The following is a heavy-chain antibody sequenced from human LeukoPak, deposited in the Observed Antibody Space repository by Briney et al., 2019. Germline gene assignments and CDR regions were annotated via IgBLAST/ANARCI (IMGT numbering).Heavy chain of an antibody. V-gene: IGHV3-23*01. Sequence: GGSLRLSCAPSGLTYRSYAMRGAPDAPGGRLECVSAISDSTGRTYCAESVKHRYTPSRDNSKNTLHLQMSSLLGENTPVYYCAKGSRRSRASLACFDPGAQGTRVTVSS. CDR3: AKGSRRSRASLACFDP. CDR1: GLTYRSYA. CDR2: ISDSTGRT. D-gene: IGHD3-16*01. J-gene: IGHJ5*02.